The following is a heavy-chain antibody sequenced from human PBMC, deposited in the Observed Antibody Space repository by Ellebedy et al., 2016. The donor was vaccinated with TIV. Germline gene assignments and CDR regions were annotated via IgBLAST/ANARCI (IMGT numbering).Heavy chain of an antibody. J-gene: IGHJ4*02. V-gene: IGHV4-39*07. CDR1: GGSISSSTYY. D-gene: IGHD6-19*01. Sequence: SETLSLTCTVSGGSISSSTYYWGWIRQPPGKGLEWIGSIYYSGNTDYNPSLRSRVTMSVDMSKNQFSLNLSSVTAADTAVYYCAREDLLQGGVAVATDYWGQGTLVTVSS. CDR3: AREDLLQGGVAVATDY. CDR2: IYYSGNT.